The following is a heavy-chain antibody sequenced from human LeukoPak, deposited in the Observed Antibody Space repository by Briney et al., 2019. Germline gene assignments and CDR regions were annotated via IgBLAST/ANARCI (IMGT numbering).Heavy chain of an antibody. CDR2: IYYSGST. V-gene: IGHV4-59*08. D-gene: IGHD6-19*01. Sequence: PSETLPLTCTVSGGSISSYYWSWIRQPPGKGLEWIGYIYYSGSTNYNPSLKSRVTISVDTSKNQFSLKLSSVTAADTAVYYCARHPVLDSSGWFDYWGQGTLVTVSS. CDR3: ARHPVLDSSGWFDY. J-gene: IGHJ4*02. CDR1: GGSISSYY.